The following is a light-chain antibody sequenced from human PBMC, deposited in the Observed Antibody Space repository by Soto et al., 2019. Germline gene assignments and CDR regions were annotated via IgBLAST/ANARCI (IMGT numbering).Light chain of an antibody. J-gene: IGLJ1*01. CDR1: SSDVGSYNR. Sequence: QSALTQPPSVSGSPGHSVTISCTGTSSDVGSYNRVSWYQQPPGTAPNLMIYEVSNRPSGVPDRFSGSKSGNTASLTISGLQAEDEADYYCSLYTSSSTYVFGTGTKVTVL. CDR2: EVS. V-gene: IGLV2-18*01. CDR3: SLYTSSSTYV.